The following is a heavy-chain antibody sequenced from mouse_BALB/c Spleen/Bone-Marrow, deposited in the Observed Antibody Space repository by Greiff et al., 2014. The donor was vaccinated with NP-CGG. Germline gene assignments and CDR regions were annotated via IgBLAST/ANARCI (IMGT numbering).Heavy chain of an antibody. CDR3: ARYYYGSSYFDY. CDR2: IDPANGNT. J-gene: IGHJ2*01. V-gene: IGHV14-3*02. CDR1: GFNIKDTY. Sequence: EVQVVESGAELVKPGASVKLSCTASGFNIKDTYMHWVKQRPEQGLEWIGRIDPANGNTKYDPKFQGKATITADTSSNTAYLQLSSLTSEDTAVYYCARYYYGSSYFDYWGRGTTLTVSS. D-gene: IGHD1-1*01.